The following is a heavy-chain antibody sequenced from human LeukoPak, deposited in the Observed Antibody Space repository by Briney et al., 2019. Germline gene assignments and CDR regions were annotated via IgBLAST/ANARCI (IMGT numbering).Heavy chain of an antibody. V-gene: IGHV4-59*01. CDR1: GGSISSYY. D-gene: IGHD5-18*01. J-gene: IGHJ4*02. CDR2: IYYGGST. CDR3: ARWVGSYGQDY. Sequence: SETLSLTCTVSGGSISSYYWSWIRQPPGKGLEWIGYIYYGGSTNYNPSLKSRVTISVDTSKNQFSLKLSSVTAADTAVYYCARWVGSYGQDYWGQGTLVTVSS.